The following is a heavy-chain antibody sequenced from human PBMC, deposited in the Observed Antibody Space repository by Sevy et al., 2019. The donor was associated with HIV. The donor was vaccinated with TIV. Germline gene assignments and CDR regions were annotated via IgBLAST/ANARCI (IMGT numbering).Heavy chain of an antibody. D-gene: IGHD1-26*01. J-gene: IGHJ4*02. CDR1: GFTFSSYA. Sequence: GGSLRLSYAASGFTFSSYAMHWVRQAPGKGLEWVAVISYDGSNKYYADSVKGRFTISRDNSKNTLYLQMNSLRAEDTAVYYCARSGSLFRPFDYWGQGTLVTVSS. V-gene: IGHV3-30-3*01. CDR2: ISYDGSNK. CDR3: ARSGSLFRPFDY.